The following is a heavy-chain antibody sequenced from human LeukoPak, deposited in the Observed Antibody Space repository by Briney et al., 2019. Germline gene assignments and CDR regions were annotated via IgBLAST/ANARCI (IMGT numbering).Heavy chain of an antibody. CDR2: IYTSGRT. D-gene: IGHD3-3*01. CDR1: GGPISSGHYY. CDR3: ARVPAASLTIPEGLHYFDY. J-gene: IGHJ4*02. Sequence: SQTLLLTCRVPGGPISSGHYYWSWIRQPAGKGLEWLGRIYTSGRTNYNSHLKSRVTMSVATSKNQFALKLSSVAAADTAVYYCARVPAASLTIPEGLHYFDYWGQGTLVTVSS. V-gene: IGHV4-61*02.